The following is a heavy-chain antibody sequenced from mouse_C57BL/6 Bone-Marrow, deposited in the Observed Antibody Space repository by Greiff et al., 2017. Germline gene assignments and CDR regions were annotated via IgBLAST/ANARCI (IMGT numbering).Heavy chain of an antibody. CDR1: GFTFSSYG. CDR3: ARHTVDY. Sequence: EVQVVESGGVLVKPGGSLKLSCAASGFTFSSYGMSWVRQTPDKRLEWVATISSGGSYTYYPDSVKGRFTISRDNAKNTLYLQMSSLKSEDTAMYYCARHTVDYWGQGTTLTVSS. CDR2: ISSGGSYT. V-gene: IGHV5-6*01. J-gene: IGHJ2*01.